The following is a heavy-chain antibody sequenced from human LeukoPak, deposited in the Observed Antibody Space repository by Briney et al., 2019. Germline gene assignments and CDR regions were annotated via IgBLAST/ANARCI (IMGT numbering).Heavy chain of an antibody. J-gene: IGHJ5*02. D-gene: IGHD1-1*01. Sequence: ASVKVSCKASGYTFTRYDINWVRPPTGQGVEWVGWINPNSGNTDYAQKFQGRVTITRNTSKSTDYMELSSLRSEDTAVYYCARGGTGRQRHNWFDPWGKGTLVTVS. CDR3: ARGGTGRQRHNWFDP. CDR2: INPNSGNT. CDR1: GYTFTRYD. V-gene: IGHV1-8*03.